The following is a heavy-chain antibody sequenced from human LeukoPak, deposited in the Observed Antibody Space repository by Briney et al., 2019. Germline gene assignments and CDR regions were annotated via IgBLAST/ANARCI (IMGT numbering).Heavy chain of an antibody. CDR2: INWNSDTK. D-gene: IGHD4-23*01. Sequence: GGSLRLSCVGSGFAFHNYAMHWVRRPPGKGLEWVSAINWNSDTKAYADSVKGRFTISRDRARNSLYLQMDSLRPEDTALYYCAKDTGGNGAYFYAMDVWGQGTSATVSS. CDR3: AKDTGGNGAYFYAMDV. V-gene: IGHV3-9*01. CDR1: GFAFHNYA. J-gene: IGHJ6*02.